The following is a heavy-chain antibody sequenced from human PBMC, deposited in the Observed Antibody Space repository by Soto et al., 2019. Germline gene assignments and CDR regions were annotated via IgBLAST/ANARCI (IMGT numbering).Heavy chain of an antibody. CDR2: INHSGTI. V-gene: IGHV4-34*01. CDR3: ARADRTLVTSYSLDV. D-gene: IGHD2-21*02. J-gene: IGHJ6*04. CDR1: GGSFSGYY. Sequence: SETLSLTCAVYGGSFSGYYWTWIRQPPGKGLEWIGEINHSGTINFNPSLKSRLTISLDTSKKHFSLKLSSVTDADTAAYYCARADRTLVTSYSLDVWGEGTTVTVSS.